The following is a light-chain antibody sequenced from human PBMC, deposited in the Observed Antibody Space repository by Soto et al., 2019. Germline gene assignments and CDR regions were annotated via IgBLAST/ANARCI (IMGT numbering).Light chain of an antibody. J-gene: IGLJ3*02. CDR2: EVS. CDR1: SSDVGSYNL. CDR3: CSYAGSSTPV. V-gene: IGLV2-23*02. Sequence: QSALTQPASVSGSPRQSITISCTGTSSDVGSYNLVSWYQQHPGKAPKLMIYEVSKRPSGVSNRFSGSKSGNTASLTISGLQAEDEADYYCCSYAGSSTPVFGGGTQLTVL.